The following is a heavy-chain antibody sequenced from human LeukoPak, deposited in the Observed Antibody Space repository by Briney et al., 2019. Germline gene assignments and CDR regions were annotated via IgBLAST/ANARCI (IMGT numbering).Heavy chain of an antibody. Sequence: SQTLSLTCIVSGGSIINGDYYWSWMRQPPGKGLEWIGYIYHNGDTYYNSSLKSRVSISVDTSKNQFSLKLSSVTAADTAVYYCARAGVVPAAINRAFDIWGQGSVVTVSS. J-gene: IGHJ3*02. V-gene: IGHV4-30-4*08. CDR1: GGSIINGDYY. D-gene: IGHD2-2*02. CDR3: ARAGVVPAAINRAFDI. CDR2: IYHNGDT.